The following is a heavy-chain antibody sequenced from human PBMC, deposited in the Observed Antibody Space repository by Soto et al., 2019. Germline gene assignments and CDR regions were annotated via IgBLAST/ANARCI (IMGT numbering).Heavy chain of an antibody. CDR2: ISYDGSNK. D-gene: IGHD5-18*01. CDR3: ARDILRLYSYGTSYGMDV. Sequence: QVQLVESGGGVVQPGRSLRLSCAASGFTFSSYAMHWVGQAPGKGLEGGAVISYDGSNKYYADSVKGRFTISRDNSKNTLYLQMNSLRAEDTAVYYCARDILRLYSYGTSYGMDVWGQGTTVTVSS. CDR1: GFTFSSYA. V-gene: IGHV3-30-3*01. J-gene: IGHJ6*02.